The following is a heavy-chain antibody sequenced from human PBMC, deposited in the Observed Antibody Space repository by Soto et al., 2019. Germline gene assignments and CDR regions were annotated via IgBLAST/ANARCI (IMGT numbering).Heavy chain of an antibody. D-gene: IGHD2-15*01. J-gene: IGHJ2*01. CDR1: GYTFTSYY. Sequence: ASVKVSCKASGYTFTSYYMHWVRQAPGQGLEWMGIINPSGGSTSYAQKFQGRVTMTRDTSTSTVYMELSSLRSEDTAVYYCAREAYCSGGSCQDWYFDLWGRGTLVTVSS. V-gene: IGHV1-46*03. CDR3: AREAYCSGGSCQDWYFDL. CDR2: INPSGGST.